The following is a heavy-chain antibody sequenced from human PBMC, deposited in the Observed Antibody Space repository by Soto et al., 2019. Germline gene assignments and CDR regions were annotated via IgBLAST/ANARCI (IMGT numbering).Heavy chain of an antibody. CDR3: TTGRGVNLAYGMDV. V-gene: IGHV3-23*01. D-gene: IGHD3-10*01. J-gene: IGHJ6*02. Sequence: EVQLLESGGGLVQPGGSLRLSCAASGFTFSSYAMSWVRQAPGKGLEWVSAISGSGGSTYYADSVKGRFTISRDNSKNTLYLQMNSLRAEDTAVYYCTTGRGVNLAYGMDVGGQGPKDT. CDR2: ISGSGGST. CDR1: GFTFSSYA.